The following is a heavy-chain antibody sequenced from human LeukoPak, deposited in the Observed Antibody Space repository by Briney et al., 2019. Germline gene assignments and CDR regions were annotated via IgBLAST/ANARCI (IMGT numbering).Heavy chain of an antibody. Sequence: MGGFDPEDGETIYAQKFQGRVTMTEDTSTDTAYMELSSLRSEDTAVYYCATIVGANWFDPWGQGTLVTVSS. D-gene: IGHD1-26*01. V-gene: IGHV1-24*01. J-gene: IGHJ5*02. CDR3: ATIVGANWFDP. CDR2: FDPEDGET.